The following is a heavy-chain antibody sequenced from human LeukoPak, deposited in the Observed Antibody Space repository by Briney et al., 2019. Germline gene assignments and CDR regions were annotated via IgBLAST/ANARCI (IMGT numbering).Heavy chain of an antibody. D-gene: IGHD5-24*01. CDR1: GFTFSSYS. Sequence: GGSLRLSCAASGFTFSSYSMTWVRQAPGKGLEWVSSISSSSSYIYYADSVKGRFTISRDNSKNTLYVQMSSLRPEDTAVYYCAREMATTDTFDYWGQGTLVTVSS. CDR2: ISSSSSYI. CDR3: AREMATTDTFDY. J-gene: IGHJ4*02. V-gene: IGHV3-21*01.